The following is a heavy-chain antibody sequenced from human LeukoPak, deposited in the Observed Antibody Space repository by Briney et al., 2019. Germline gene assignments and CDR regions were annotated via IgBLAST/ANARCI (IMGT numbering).Heavy chain of an antibody. CDR1: GGSISSGGYY. J-gene: IGHJ3*02. CDR3: AGERLVRGYFAFDI. Sequence: SETLSLTCTVSGGSISSGGYYWSWIRQHPGKGLEWIGYIYYSGSTYYNPSLKSRVTISVDTSRNQFSLKLSSVTAADTAVYYCAGERLVRGYFAFDIWGQGTMVTVSS. CDR2: IYYSGST. D-gene: IGHD6-19*01. V-gene: IGHV4-31*03.